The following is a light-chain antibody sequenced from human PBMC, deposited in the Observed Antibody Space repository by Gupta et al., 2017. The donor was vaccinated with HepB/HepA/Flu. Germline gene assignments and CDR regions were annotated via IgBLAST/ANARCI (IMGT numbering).Light chain of an antibody. CDR3: SSYTTTSTVL. V-gene: IGLV2-14*01. J-gene: IGLJ2*01. Sequence: QSALTQPDAVSGSLGESITISCNGTRSDVGGYDSVSWYQQHPGKSTKLMIHNVSNRPSGVSNRFSGSKSANTASLTISGLQAEDEADYYCSSYTTTSTVLFGGGTKLTVL. CDR2: NVS. CDR1: RSDVGGYDS.